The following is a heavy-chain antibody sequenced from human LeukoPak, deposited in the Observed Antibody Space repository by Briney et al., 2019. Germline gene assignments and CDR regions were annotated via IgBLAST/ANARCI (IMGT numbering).Heavy chain of an antibody. V-gene: IGHV1-24*01. CDR3: ATPRDYDSSGYLNPLDY. CDR1: GYTLTELS. Sequence: ASVKVSCKVSGYTLTELSMHWVRQAPGKGLEWMGGFDPEDGETIYAQKFQGRVTMTEDTSIDTAYMELSSLRSEDTAVYYCATPRDYDSSGYLNPLDYWGQGTLVTVSS. CDR2: FDPEDGET. J-gene: IGHJ4*02. D-gene: IGHD3-22*01.